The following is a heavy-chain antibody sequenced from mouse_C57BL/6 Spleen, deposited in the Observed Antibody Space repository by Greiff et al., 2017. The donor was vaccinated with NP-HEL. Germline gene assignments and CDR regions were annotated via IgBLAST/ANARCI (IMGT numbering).Heavy chain of an antibody. CDR3: ARGPHDYGSKMDY. V-gene: IGHV1-18*01. Sequence: EVQLQQSGPELVKPGASVKIPCKASGYTFTDYNMDWVKQSHGKSLEWIGDINPNNGGTNYNQKFKGKATLTVDKSSSTAYMELRSLTSEDTAVYYCARGPHDYGSKMDYWGQGTSVTVSS. CDR2: INPNNGGT. D-gene: IGHD1-1*01. CDR1: GYTFTDYN. J-gene: IGHJ4*01.